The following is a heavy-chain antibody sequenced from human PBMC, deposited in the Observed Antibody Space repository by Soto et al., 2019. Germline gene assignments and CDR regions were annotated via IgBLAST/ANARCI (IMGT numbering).Heavy chain of an antibody. J-gene: IGHJ4*02. CDR3: ARSYYYDSSGYHAPLDY. CDR1: GFTFSSYA. Sequence: EVQLLESGGGLVQPGGSLRLSCAASGFTFSSYAMSWVRQAPGKGLEWVSSISESNGSTYYADSVKGRFTMSRDNSKNTLYLQMNSLRAEDTAVYYCARSYYYDSSGYHAPLDYWGQGTLVTVSS. D-gene: IGHD3-22*01. CDR2: ISESNGST. V-gene: IGHV3-23*01.